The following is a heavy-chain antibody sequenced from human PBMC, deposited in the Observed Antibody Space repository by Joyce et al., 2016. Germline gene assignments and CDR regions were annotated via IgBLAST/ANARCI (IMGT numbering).Heavy chain of an antibody. J-gene: IGHJ3*01. D-gene: IGHD3-16*01. CDR3: ARDGTLTFGEVNDAFDV. Sequence: QVQLVESGGGVVQPGRSLRLSCAASGFTFSSYAMHWVRQAPGKGLEGVEIISYDGSITYYADSVKGRFTISRDNSKNTLYLQMNSLKAEDTAVCYCARDGTLTFGEVNDAFDVWGQGTLVTVSS. CDR2: ISYDGSIT. V-gene: IGHV3-30-3*01. CDR1: GFTFSSYA.